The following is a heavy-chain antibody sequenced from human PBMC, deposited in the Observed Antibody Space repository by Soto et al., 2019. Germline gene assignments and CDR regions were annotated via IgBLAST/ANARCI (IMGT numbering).Heavy chain of an antibody. Sequence: GGCLRLSCAPSGFTFDNYAMHWVRQAPGKGLEWVSGISWNSAKIRYADSVKGRFTISRDDAKNSLYLQMNSLRADDTALYYCAKDAGATKYYFDYWGQGTLVTVSS. CDR2: ISWNSAKI. D-gene: IGHD5-12*01. CDR3: AKDAGATKYYFDY. J-gene: IGHJ4*02. CDR1: GFTFDNYA. V-gene: IGHV3-9*01.